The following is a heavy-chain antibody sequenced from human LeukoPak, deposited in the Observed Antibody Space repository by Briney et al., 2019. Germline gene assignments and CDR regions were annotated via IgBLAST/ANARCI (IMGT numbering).Heavy chain of an antibody. J-gene: IGHJ4*02. CDR1: GGSFSGYY. Sequence: SETLSLTCAVYGGSFSGYYWSWIRQPPGKGLEWIGEINHSGSTNYNPSLKSRVTISVDTSKNQFSLKLSSVTAADTAVYYCARETGTPERYYFDYWGKGTLVTVSS. D-gene: IGHD1-1*01. CDR3: ARETGTPERYYFDY. V-gene: IGHV4-34*01. CDR2: INHSGST.